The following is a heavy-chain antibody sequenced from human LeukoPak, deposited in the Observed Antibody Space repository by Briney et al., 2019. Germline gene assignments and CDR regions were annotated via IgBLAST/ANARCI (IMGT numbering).Heavy chain of an antibody. Sequence: GGSLRLSCAASGLTFSSYAMSWVRQAPGKGLEWVSAISGSGGSTYYADSVKGRFTISRDNSKNTLYLQMSSLRAEDTAVYYCASRYSSSWYYFDYWGQGTLVTVSS. CDR2: ISGSGGST. CDR3: ASRYSSSWYYFDY. CDR1: GLTFSSYA. D-gene: IGHD6-13*01. J-gene: IGHJ4*02. V-gene: IGHV3-23*01.